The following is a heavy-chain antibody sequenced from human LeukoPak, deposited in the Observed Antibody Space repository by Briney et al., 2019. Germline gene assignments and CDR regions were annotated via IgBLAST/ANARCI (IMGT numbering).Heavy chain of an antibody. Sequence: SVKVSCKASGGTFSSYAISWVRQAPGQGLEWMGGIIPIFGTANYAQKFQGRVTITADESTSTAYMELSSLRSEDTAVHYCARGGYSNYPRWDYWGQGTLVTVSS. J-gene: IGHJ4*02. CDR1: GGTFSSYA. D-gene: IGHD4-11*01. CDR3: ARGGYSNYPRWDY. V-gene: IGHV1-69*01. CDR2: IIPIFGTA.